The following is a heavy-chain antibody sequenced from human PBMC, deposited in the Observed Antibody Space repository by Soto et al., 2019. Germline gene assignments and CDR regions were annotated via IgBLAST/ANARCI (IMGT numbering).Heavy chain of an antibody. J-gene: IGHJ4*02. D-gene: IGHD2-2*03. CDR2: IYYSGST. CDR1: GDSIKTHY. CDR3: ASGWMAAFDS. Sequence: PSETLSLTCNVTGDSIKTHYWSWIRQAPGKGLEWIGYIYYSGSTLYNPSLKRRVTISADTAKNQFSLRLTSLTAADTAVYYCASGWMAAFDSWGQGTLVTVS. V-gene: IGHV4-59*11.